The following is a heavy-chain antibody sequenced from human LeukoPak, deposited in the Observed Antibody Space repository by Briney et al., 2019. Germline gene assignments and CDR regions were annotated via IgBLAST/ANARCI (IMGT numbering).Heavy chain of an antibody. CDR2: ISSSSSTI. CDR3: ARDADISTLGLRGLDY. Sequence: GGSLRLSCAASGFTFSSYSMNWVRQAPGKGLEWVSYISSSSSTIYYADSVKGRFTISRDNAKNSLYLQMNSLRAEDTAVYYCARDADISTLGLRGLDYWGQGTLVTVSS. V-gene: IGHV3-48*04. J-gene: IGHJ4*02. CDR1: GFTFSSYS. D-gene: IGHD3-9*01.